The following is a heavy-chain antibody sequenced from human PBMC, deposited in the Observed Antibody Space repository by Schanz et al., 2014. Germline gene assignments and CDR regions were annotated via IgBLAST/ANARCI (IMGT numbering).Heavy chain of an antibody. CDR3: VRDSFFAFDY. D-gene: IGHD3-3*01. Sequence: EVQLLESGGGLVQPGGSLRLSCAASGFTFSSYAMSWVRQAPGKGLEWVSAISGSGGSTYYADSVKGRFTISRDNAKNTLYLQMNTLRAEDTAVYYCVRDSFFAFDYCGQGTLVTVSS. J-gene: IGHJ4*02. CDR1: GFTFSSYA. V-gene: IGHV3-23*01. CDR2: ISGSGGST.